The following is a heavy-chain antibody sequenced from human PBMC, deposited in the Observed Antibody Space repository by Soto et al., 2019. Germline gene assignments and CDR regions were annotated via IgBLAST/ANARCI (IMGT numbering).Heavy chain of an antibody. CDR2: INHSGST. D-gene: IGHD2-15*01. V-gene: IGHV4-34*01. J-gene: IGHJ4*02. Sequence: SETLSLTCAVYGGSFSGYYWSWIRQPPGKGLEWIGEINHSGSTNYNPSLKSRVTISVDTSKNQFSLKLSSVTAADTAVYYCARDGEGYCSGGSCWYYFDYWGQGALVTVSS. CDR3: ARDGEGYCSGGSCWYYFDY. CDR1: GGSFSGYY.